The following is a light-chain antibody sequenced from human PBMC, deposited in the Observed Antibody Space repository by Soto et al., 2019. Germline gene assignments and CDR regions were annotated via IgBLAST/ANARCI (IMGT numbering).Light chain of an antibody. V-gene: IGLV1-40*01. CDR2: ENN. J-gene: IGLJ1*01. CDR1: SSNIGAGYE. Sequence: QSVLTQPPSVSEAPGQRVTISCTGSSSNIGAGYEAHWYQQVPGTAPKLLSYENNNRPSGVPDRFSGSKSGTSGSLAITGLQAEDEAEYYCQSYDSSLSGYVFGTWTKVTVL. CDR3: QSYDSSLSGYV.